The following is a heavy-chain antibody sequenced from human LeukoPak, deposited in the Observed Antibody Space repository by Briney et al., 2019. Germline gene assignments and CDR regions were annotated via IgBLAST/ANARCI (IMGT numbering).Heavy chain of an antibody. CDR3: AKEGSVCTNGVCRYFDS. V-gene: IGHV3-9*01. CDR2: ISWSGEYM. D-gene: IGHD2-8*01. CDR1: GFTFDDYA. Sequence: GGSLRLSCAASGFTFDDYAMHWVRQVPGKGLEWVSGISWSGEYMFYADSVKGRFTISRDNAKNSLYLQMDSLRVEDTALYYCAKEGSVCTNGVCRYFDSWGQGTLVTVSS. J-gene: IGHJ4*02.